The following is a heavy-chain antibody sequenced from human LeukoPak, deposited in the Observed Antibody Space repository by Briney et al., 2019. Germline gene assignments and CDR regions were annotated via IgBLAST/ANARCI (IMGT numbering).Heavy chain of an antibody. CDR2: ISSSSSYI. CDR1: GFTFSSYS. J-gene: IGHJ4*02. CDR3: ARAIPGYSYILDY. V-gene: IGHV3-21*01. Sequence: GGSLRLSCAASGFTFSSYSMNWVRQAPGKGLEWVSSISSSSSYIYYADSVKGRFTISRDNAKNSLYLQMNSLRAEDTAVYYCARAIPGYSYILDYWGQGTLVTVSS. D-gene: IGHD5-18*01.